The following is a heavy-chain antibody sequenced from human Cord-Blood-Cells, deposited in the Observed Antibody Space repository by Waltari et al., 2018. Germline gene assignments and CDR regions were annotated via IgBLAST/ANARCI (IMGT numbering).Heavy chain of an antibody. CDR2: INPNSGGT. Sequence: QVQLVQSGAAVKQPGASVKVSCQASGYTFTGYYMYWVRQAPGQGLEWMGWINPNSGGTNYAQKFQGWVTMTRDTSISTAYMELSRLRSDDTAVYYCARSRPNWNYDYWGQGTLVTVSS. J-gene: IGHJ4*02. CDR3: ARSRPNWNYDY. D-gene: IGHD1-7*01. V-gene: IGHV1-2*04. CDR1: GYTFTGYY.